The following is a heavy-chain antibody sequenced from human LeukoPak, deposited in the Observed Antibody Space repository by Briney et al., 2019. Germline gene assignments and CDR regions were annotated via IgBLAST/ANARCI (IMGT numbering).Heavy chain of an antibody. V-gene: IGHV3-11*06. Sequence: PGGSLRLSCVASDFTFSDYYMSWIRQAPGKGLELVSYISDSSSYTDYADSVKGRFTISRDNAKNSLYLQMNSLRAEDTAVYYCAKDAANLLYYFDYGGQGALVTVSA. CDR1: DFTFSDYY. J-gene: IGHJ4*02. CDR3: AKDAANLLYYFDY. D-gene: IGHD2-15*01. CDR2: ISDSSSYT.